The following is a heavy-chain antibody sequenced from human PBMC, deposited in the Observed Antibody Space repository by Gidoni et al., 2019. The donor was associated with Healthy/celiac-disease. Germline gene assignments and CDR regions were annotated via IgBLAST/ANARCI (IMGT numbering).Heavy chain of an antibody. CDR1: GLTFSSYA. CDR3: ARDILVGYFDY. V-gene: IGHV3-30-3*01. J-gene: IGHJ4*02. Sequence: QVQLVESGGCGVQPVKYLSLSCAASGLTFSSYAMHWVRQAPGKGLEWVAVISYDGSNKYSADSVKGRFTISRDNSKNTLYLKMNSLRAEDKAVYYCARDILVGYFDYWGQGTLVTVSS. D-gene: IGHD2-15*01. CDR2: ISYDGSNK.